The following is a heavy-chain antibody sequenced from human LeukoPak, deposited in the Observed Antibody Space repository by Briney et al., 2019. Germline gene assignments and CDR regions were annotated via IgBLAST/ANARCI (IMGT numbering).Heavy chain of an antibody. Sequence: GGSLRLSCAASGFTFDDYVMHWVGQAPGKGLEWVSGISWNSGSIGYADSVKGRFTISRDNAKNSLYLQMNSLRAEDTALYYCAKSRIAARRGYCYGMDVWGQGTTVTVSS. D-gene: IGHD6-6*01. CDR2: ISWNSGSI. J-gene: IGHJ6*02. CDR3: AKSRIAARRGYCYGMDV. CDR1: GFTFDDYV. V-gene: IGHV3-9*01.